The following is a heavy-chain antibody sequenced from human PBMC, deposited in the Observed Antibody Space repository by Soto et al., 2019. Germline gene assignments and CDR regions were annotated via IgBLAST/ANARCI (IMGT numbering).Heavy chain of an antibody. CDR1: GYTFTGYY. Sequence: ASVKVSCKASGYTFTGYYMHWVRQAPGQGLEWMGWINPNSGGTNYAQKFQGWVTMTRDTSISTAYMELSRLRSDDTAVYYCARGDYYYYGMDVWGQGTTVTVSS. V-gene: IGHV1-2*04. CDR3: ARGDYYYYGMDV. CDR2: INPNSGGT. J-gene: IGHJ6*02.